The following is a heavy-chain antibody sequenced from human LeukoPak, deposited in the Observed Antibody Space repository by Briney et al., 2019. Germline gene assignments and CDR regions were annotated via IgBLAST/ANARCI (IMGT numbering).Heavy chain of an antibody. Sequence: SETLSLTCTVSGYSISSGYYWGWIRQPPGKGLEWIGSIYYDGNTYYNPSLKSQVTISVDTSKNQLSLKLTSVTAADTAVYYCARELYSGSYPDAFDIWGQGTLVTVSS. CDR1: GYSISSGYY. J-gene: IGHJ3*02. CDR2: IYYDGNT. V-gene: IGHV4-38-2*02. CDR3: ARELYSGSYPDAFDI. D-gene: IGHD1-26*01.